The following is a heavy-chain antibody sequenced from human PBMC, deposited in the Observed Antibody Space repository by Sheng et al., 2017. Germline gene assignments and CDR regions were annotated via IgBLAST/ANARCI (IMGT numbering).Heavy chain of an antibody. CDR3: ARGLACSGGSCQISIDY. Sequence: QVQLQQWGAGLLKPSETLSLTCAVYGGSFSGYYWSWIRQPPGKGLEWIGEINHSGSTNYNPSLKSRVTISVDTSKNQFSLKLSSVTAADTAVYYCARGLACSGGSCQISIDYWGQGTLVTVSS. CDR1: GGSFSGYY. V-gene: IGHV4-34*01. J-gene: IGHJ4*02. CDR2: INHSGST. D-gene: IGHD2-15*01.